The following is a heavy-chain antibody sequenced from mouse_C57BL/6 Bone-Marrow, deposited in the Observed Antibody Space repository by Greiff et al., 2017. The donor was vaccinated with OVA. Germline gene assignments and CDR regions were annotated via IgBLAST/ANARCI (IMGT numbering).Heavy chain of an antibody. D-gene: IGHD2-2*01. V-gene: IGHV1-59*01. CDR1: GYTFTSYW. Sequence: QVQLQQPGAELVRPGTSVKLSCKASGYTFTSYWMHWVKQRPGQGLEWIGVIDPSDSYTNYNQKFKGKATLTVDTSSSTAYMQLSSLTSEDSAVYYCARGGLRIFDYWGQGTTLTGSS. J-gene: IGHJ2*01. CDR3: ARGGLRIFDY. CDR2: IDPSDSYT.